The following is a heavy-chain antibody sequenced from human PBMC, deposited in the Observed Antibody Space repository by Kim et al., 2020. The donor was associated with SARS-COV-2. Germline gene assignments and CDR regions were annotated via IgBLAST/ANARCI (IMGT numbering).Heavy chain of an antibody. Sequence: GGSLRLSCAASGFTFSSYSMNWVRQAPGKGLEWVSSISSSSNYIYYADSVKGRFTISRDNAKNSLYLQMNSLRAEDTAVYYCAREGSVDGWPLDYWGQGTLVTVSS. J-gene: IGHJ4*02. V-gene: IGHV3-21*01. CDR2: ISSSSNYI. CDR3: AREGSVDGWPLDY. D-gene: IGHD6-19*01. CDR1: GFTFSSYS.